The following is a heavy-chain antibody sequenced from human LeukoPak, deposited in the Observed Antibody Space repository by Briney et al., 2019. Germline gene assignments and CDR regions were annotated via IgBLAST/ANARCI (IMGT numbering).Heavy chain of an antibody. D-gene: IGHD6-13*01. V-gene: IGHV4-59*01. CDR2: LYNSGST. CDR3: ARINSDIWYMPDS. J-gene: IGHJ5*01. CDR1: GASISSYY. Sequence: PSETLSLTCLVSGASISSYYWTWIRQSPGKGLEWIGYLYNSGSTKYNPSLESRVTISVDTCTTQLSLKLTSVTAADTAVYYCARINSDIWYMPDSWGQGTLVTVSS.